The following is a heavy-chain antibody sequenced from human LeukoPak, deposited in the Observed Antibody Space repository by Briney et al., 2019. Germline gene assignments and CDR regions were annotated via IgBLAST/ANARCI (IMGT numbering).Heavy chain of an antibody. CDR3: AKGRVRQFDPFDY. J-gene: IGHJ4*02. D-gene: IGHD1-1*01. CDR1: GFTFSSYA. Sequence: PGGSLRLSCAASGFTFSSYAMSWVHQAPGKGLECVSFISGSGSSTYYSDSVKGRFTISRDNSKNTLYLQMNSLRVEDTAVYYCAKGRVRQFDPFDYWGQGTLVTVSS. V-gene: IGHV3-23*01. CDR2: ISGSGSST.